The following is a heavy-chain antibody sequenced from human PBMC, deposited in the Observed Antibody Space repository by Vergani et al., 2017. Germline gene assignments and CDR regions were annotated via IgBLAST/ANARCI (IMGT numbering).Heavy chain of an antibody. CDR3: ARGAGAAGDYANYGMDV. Sequence: QVQLQESGPGLVKPSQTLSLTCTVSGGSISSGGYYWSWIRQHPGKGLEWIGYIYYSGSTYYNPSLKRRVTISVDTSKNQFSLKLSSVTAADTAVYYCARGAGAAGDYANYGMDVWGQGTTVTVSS. CDR2: IYYSGST. D-gene: IGHD4-17*01. J-gene: IGHJ6*02. CDR1: GGSISSGGYY. V-gene: IGHV4-31*03.